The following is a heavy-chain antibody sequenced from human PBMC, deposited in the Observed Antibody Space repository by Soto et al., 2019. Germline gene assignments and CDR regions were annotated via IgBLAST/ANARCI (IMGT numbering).Heavy chain of an antibody. CDR1: GFTFSSYA. J-gene: IGHJ5*02. V-gene: IGHV3-23*01. Sequence: EVQLLESGGGLVQPGGSLRLSCAASGFTFSSYAMSWVRQAPGKGLEWVSAISGSGGSKYYADSVKGRFTISRDNSKNTLYLQMNSLRAEDTAVYYCAKDRYGYNWFDPWGQGTLVTVSS. CDR2: ISGSGGSK. D-gene: IGHD1-1*01. CDR3: AKDRYGYNWFDP.